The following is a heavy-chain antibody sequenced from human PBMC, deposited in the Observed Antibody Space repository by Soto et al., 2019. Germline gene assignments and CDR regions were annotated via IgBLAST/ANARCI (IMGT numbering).Heavy chain of an antibody. D-gene: IGHD2-8*02. CDR3: ARDKITGLFDY. CDR2: INHSGST. V-gene: IGHV4-34*01. J-gene: IGHJ4*02. CDR1: GGSFSGYY. Sequence: SETLSLTCAVYGGSFSGYYCSWIRQPPGKGLEWIGEINHSGSTNYNPSLKSRVTISVDTSKNQFSLKLTSVTAADTAVYYCARDKITGLFDYWGQGTLVTVSS.